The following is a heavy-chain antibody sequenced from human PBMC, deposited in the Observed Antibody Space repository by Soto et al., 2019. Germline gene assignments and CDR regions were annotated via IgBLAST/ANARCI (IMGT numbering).Heavy chain of an antibody. CDR1: GGSVSSESYY. CDR3: ARERGDSHWIDP. CDR2: VENSGST. D-gene: IGHD2-21*01. V-gene: IGHV4-61*01. Sequence: SETLSLTCSVSGGSVSSESYYWSRIRQTPGKGLEWIGNVENSGSTKYNPSLKSRVTISVDTSKNQFSLKLSSVTGADTAVYYCARERGDSHWIDPWGQGTLVTVSS. J-gene: IGHJ5*02.